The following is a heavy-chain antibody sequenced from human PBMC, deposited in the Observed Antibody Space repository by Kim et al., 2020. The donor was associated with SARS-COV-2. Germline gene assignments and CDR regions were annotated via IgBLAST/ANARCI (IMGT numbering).Heavy chain of an antibody. Sequence: GGSLRLSCAASGFTFSSYSMNWVRQAPGKGLEWVSSISSSSSYIYYADSVKGRFTISRDNAKNSLYLQMNSLRAEDTAVYYCAREGGGTVSNYGDFDYWGQGTLVTVSS. CDR2: ISSSSSYI. D-gene: IGHD4-4*01. CDR1: GFTFSSYS. CDR3: AREGGGTVSNYGDFDY. V-gene: IGHV3-21*01. J-gene: IGHJ4*02.